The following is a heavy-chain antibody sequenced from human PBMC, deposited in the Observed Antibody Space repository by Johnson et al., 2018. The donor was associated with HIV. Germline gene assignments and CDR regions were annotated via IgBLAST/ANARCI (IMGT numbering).Heavy chain of an antibody. V-gene: IGHV3-30*02. Sequence: QVQLVESGGGVVQPGGSLRLSCAASGFTFSSYGMHWVRQAPGKGLEWVAFIRYDGSNKYYADYVKGRFTISRDNSKNTLYLQMNSLRAEDTAVYYCAKVEYGGRLPNDAFDIWGQGTMVTVSS. D-gene: IGHD6-25*01. J-gene: IGHJ3*02. CDR3: AKVEYGGRLPNDAFDI. CDR2: IRYDGSNK. CDR1: GFTFSSYG.